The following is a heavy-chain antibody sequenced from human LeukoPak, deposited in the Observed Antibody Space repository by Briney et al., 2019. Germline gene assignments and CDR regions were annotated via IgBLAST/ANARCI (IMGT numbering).Heavy chain of an antibody. CDR1: GVTFSDYA. CDR3: ARATASNWFDP. J-gene: IGHJ5*02. V-gene: IGHV3-7*01. D-gene: IGHD5-18*01. Sequence: PGGSLRLSCAASGVTFSDYAVSWVRQAPGKGLEWVANIKEDGSEKYYVDSVKGRFTISRDNAKNSLYLQMNSLRAEDTAIYYCARATASNWFDPWGQETLVTVSS. CDR2: IKEDGSEK.